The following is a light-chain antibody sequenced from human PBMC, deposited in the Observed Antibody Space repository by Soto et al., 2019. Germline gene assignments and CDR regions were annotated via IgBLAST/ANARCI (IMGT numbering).Light chain of an antibody. CDR2: GNR. J-gene: IGLJ2*01. V-gene: IGLV1-40*01. Sequence: QSVLTQPPSVSGAPGQRVTISCTGTNSNLGAGYDVHWYQQLPGAAPKLVIFGNRNRPSGVPERFSGSIDISSNSASLTIYGLKCEDEADYYCQSFDSDNVVFGGGTQLTVL. CDR1: NSNLGAGYD. CDR3: QSFDSDNVV.